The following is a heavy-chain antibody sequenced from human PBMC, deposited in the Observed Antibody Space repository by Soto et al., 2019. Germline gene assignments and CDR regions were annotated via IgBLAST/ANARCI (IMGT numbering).Heavy chain of an antibody. J-gene: IGHJ4*02. CDR1: GGTFSSYA. V-gene: IGHV1-69*06. CDR3: ARSSFSSMGNPYYFDY. Sequence: SVKVSCKASGGTFSSYANSWLRQAPGQGLEWMGGIIPIFGTANYAQKFQGRVTITADKSTSTAYMELRSLRSEDTAVYYCARSSFSSMGNPYYFDYWGQGTLVTVSS. D-gene: IGHD6-6*01. CDR2: IIPIFGTA.